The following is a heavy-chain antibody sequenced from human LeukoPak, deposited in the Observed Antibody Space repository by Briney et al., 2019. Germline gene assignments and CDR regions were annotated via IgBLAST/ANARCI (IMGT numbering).Heavy chain of an antibody. Sequence: PSETLSLTCTVSGGSISSSSYYWGWIRQPPGKGLEWIGSIYYSGSTYYNPSLKSRVTISVDTSKNQFSLKLSSVTAADTAVYYCAGTYCSGGSCYRRTGNWFDPWGQGTLVTVSS. J-gene: IGHJ5*02. CDR2: IYYSGST. V-gene: IGHV4-39*07. D-gene: IGHD2-15*01. CDR3: AGTYCSGGSCYRRTGNWFDP. CDR1: GGSISSSSYY.